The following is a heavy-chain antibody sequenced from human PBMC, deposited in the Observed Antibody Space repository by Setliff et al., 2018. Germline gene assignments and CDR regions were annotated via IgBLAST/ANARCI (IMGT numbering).Heavy chain of an antibody. CDR3: ARHNYFMIFGVDDAFDI. J-gene: IGHJ3*02. D-gene: IGHD3-3*01. V-gene: IGHV4-59*11. Sequence: EPLSLPCTVSGGSISNHYWSWIRQPPGKGLVWLGHISHSGNSNSNPSLSSRVTISVDTSKNQFSLKMSSVTAADTAVYYCARHNYFMIFGVDDAFDIWGQGTTVTVSS. CDR2: ISHSGNS. CDR1: GGSISNHY.